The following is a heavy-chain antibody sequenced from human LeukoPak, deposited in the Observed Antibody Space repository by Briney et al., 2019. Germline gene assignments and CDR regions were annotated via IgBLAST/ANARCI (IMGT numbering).Heavy chain of an antibody. J-gene: IGHJ4*02. Sequence: RPGGSLRLSCAASGFTFSSYSMNWVRQAPGRGLEWVSYISSGVSTIYYADSVKGRFTISRDNAKKSLYLQMHSLRAEDTAVYYCARIYGDLTAYYFDYWGQGTLVTVSS. CDR1: GFTFSSYS. V-gene: IGHV3-48*04. CDR3: ARIYGDLTAYYFDY. D-gene: IGHD4-17*01. CDR2: ISSGVSTI.